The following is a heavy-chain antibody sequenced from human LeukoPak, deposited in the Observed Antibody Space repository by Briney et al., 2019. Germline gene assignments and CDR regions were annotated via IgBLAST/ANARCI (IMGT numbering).Heavy chain of an antibody. J-gene: IGHJ3*02. CDR2: ISSSSSYI. CDR3: ARGTTVTPYDAFDI. D-gene: IGHD4-17*01. V-gene: IGHV3-21*01. CDR1: GFTFSSYS. Sequence: GGSLRLSCAASGFTFSSYSMNWVRQAPGKGLEWVSSISSSSSYIYYADSVKGRFTISRDNAKNSLYLQMNSLRAEDTAVYYCARGTTVTPYDAFDIWGQGTMVTVSS.